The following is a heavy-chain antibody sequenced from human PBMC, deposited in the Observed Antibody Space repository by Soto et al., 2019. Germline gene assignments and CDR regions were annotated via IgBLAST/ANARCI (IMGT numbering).Heavy chain of an antibody. D-gene: IGHD3-22*01. Sequence: GGSLRLSCAASGFTFSGSAMHWVRQASGKGLEWVGRIRSKANSYATAYAASVKGRFTISRDDSKNTAYLQMNSLKTEDTAVYYCTRPGYYDSSGYYPLVYYGMAVRGQGTTVTVSS. J-gene: IGHJ6*02. CDR2: IRSKANSYAT. V-gene: IGHV3-73*01. CDR1: GFTFSGSA. CDR3: TRPGYYDSSGYYPLVYYGMAV.